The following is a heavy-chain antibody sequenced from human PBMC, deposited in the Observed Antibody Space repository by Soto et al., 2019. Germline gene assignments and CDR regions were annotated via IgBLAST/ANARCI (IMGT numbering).Heavy chain of an antibody. CDR2: TYYRSKWYN. J-gene: IGHJ6*02. V-gene: IGHV6-1*01. CDR3: AREPSRTVFTTVGYYGMDV. CDR1: GDSVSSNSAS. Sequence: SQTLSLTWAISGDSVSSNSASWNWSRDSPSRGLECLGRTYYRSKWYNDYAVSVKSRITINPVTSKNQFSLQLNSVTPEDTAVYFCAREPSRTVFTTVGYYGMDVWGQGTTVTVSS. D-gene: IGHD3-10*02.